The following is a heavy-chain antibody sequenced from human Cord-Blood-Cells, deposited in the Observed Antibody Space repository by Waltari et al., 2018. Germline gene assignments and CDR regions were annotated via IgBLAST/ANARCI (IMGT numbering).Heavy chain of an antibody. CDR1: GYTFTSYA. D-gene: IGHD1-26*01. Sequence: QVQLVQSGAEVKKPGASVKVSCKASGYTFTSYAMHWVRQAPGQRLEWMGWINAGNGNTKYSQKFQGRVTITRDTSASTAYMELSSLRSEDTAVYYCARDQELRVGATDYWGQGTLVTVSS. CDR2: INAGNGNT. J-gene: IGHJ4*02. V-gene: IGHV1-3*01. CDR3: ARDQELRVGATDY.